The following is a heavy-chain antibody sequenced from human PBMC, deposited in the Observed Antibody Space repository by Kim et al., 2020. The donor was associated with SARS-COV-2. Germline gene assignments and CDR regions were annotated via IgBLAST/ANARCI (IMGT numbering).Heavy chain of an antibody. Sequence: GGSLRLSCAASGFTFSSYAMSWVRQAPGKGLEWVSAISGSGGSTYYADSVKGRFTISRDNSKNTLYLQMNSLRAEDTAVYYCAKDPNYYGSGIPGGWFDPWGQGTLVTVSS. CDR2: ISGSGGST. CDR3: AKDPNYYGSGIPGGWFDP. V-gene: IGHV3-23*01. J-gene: IGHJ5*02. D-gene: IGHD3-10*01. CDR1: GFTFSSYA.